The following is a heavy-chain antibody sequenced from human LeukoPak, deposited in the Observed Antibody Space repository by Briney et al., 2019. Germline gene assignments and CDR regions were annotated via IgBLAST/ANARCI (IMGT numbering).Heavy chain of an antibody. CDR2: IYTSGST. D-gene: IGHD6-13*01. V-gene: IGHV4-4*09. Sequence: SETLSLTCTVSGGSISSYYRSWIRQPPGKGLEWIGYIYTSGSTNYNPSLKSRVTISVDTSKNQFSLKLSSVTAADTAVYYCARWPEYSSSWPNYYYYYYMDVWGKGTTVTVSS. J-gene: IGHJ6*03. CDR1: GGSISSYY. CDR3: ARWPEYSSSWPNYYYYYYMDV.